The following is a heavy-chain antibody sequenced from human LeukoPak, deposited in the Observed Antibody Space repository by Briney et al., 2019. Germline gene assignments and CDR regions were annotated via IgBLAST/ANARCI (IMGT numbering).Heavy chain of an antibody. CDR1: GGSISSSSYY. V-gene: IGHV4-39*07. CDR2: IYYSGST. D-gene: IGHD3-22*01. CDR3: ARAADSSGYYSYYFDY. Sequence: SETLSLTCTVSGGSISSSSYYWGWIRQPPGKGLEWIGSIYYSGSTYYNLSLKSRVTISVDTSKNQFSLKLSSVTAADTAVYYCARAADSSGYYSYYFDYWGQGTLVTVSS. J-gene: IGHJ4*02.